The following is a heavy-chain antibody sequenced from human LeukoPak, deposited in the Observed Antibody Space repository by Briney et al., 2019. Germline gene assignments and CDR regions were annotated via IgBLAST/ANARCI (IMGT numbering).Heavy chain of an antibody. CDR1: GGSISSYY. V-gene: IGHV4-59*08. CDR3: ARLTVASSYYYYGMDV. D-gene: IGHD4-11*01. Sequence: PSETLSLACTVSGGSISSYYWSWIRQPPGKGLEWIGYIYYSGSTNYNPSLKSRVTISVDTSKNQFSLKLSSVTAADTAVYYCARLTVASSYYYYGMDVWGQGTTVTVSS. CDR2: IYYSGST. J-gene: IGHJ6*02.